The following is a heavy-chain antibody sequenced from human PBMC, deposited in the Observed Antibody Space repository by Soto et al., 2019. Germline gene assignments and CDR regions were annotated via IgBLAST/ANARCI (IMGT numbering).Heavy chain of an antibody. D-gene: IGHD6-19*01. J-gene: IGHJ4*02. CDR3: ERGLGSGWYDY. Sequence: EVQLVESGGGLVQPGGSLRLSCAASGFTFSSFSMNCVRQAPGKGLEWVSYISGSSSIIYYADSVKGRFIISRDNAKNSLYLQMNSLRAEDTSIYYCERGLGSGWYDYLGQGTLVTVSA. CDR1: GFTFSSFS. V-gene: IGHV3-48*01. CDR2: ISGSSSII.